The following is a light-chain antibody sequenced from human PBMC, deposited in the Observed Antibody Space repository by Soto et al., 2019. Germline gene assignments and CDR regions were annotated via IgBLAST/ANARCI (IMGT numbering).Light chain of an antibody. CDR3: QQYNSYWT. V-gene: IGKV1-5*03. J-gene: IGKJ1*01. Sequence: DIQMTQSPSTLSASVGDRVTITCRASQSISSSLAWYQQKPGKAPKLLIYKASSLESGVPSRFSGSGSGTEFTLTISSVQHDDFATYYCQQYNSYWTFGQGTKVEIK. CDR2: KAS. CDR1: QSISSS.